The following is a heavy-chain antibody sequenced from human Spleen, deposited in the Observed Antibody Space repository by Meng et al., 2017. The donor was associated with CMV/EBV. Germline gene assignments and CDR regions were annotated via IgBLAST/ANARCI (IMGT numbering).Heavy chain of an antibody. J-gene: IGHJ5*01. CDR1: GIAVGSNY. Sequence: GGSLRLSCVASGIAVGSNYMTRVRQAPGKGLEWVAIMYPNGNTYHADSVKGRFVIPRDESENTVYLEINSLRLEDTAVYSCARDIYGDYWFDSWGQGALVTVSS. D-gene: IGHD4-17*01. CDR2: MYPNGNT. V-gene: IGHV3-66*03. CDR3: ARDIYGDYWFDS.